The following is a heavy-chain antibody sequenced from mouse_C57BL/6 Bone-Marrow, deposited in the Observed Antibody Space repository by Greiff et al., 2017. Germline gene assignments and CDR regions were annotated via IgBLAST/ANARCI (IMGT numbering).Heavy chain of an antibody. CDR1: GFNIKDDY. D-gene: IGHD2-3*01. Sequence: EVKLVESGAELVRPGASVKLSCTASGFNIKDDYMHWVKQRPEQGLEWIGWIDPENGDTEYASKFQGKATITADTSSNTAYLQLSSLTSEDTAVYYCTCDGYYGDGFAYWGQGTLVTVSA. CDR2: IDPENGDT. J-gene: IGHJ3*01. V-gene: IGHV14-4*01. CDR3: TCDGYYGDGFAY.